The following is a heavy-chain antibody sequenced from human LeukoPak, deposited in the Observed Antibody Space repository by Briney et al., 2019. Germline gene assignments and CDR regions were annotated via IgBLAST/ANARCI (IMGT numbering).Heavy chain of an antibody. CDR2: IKQDGSET. J-gene: IGHJ4*02. Sequence: GGSLRLSCAASGFTFSNYWMSWVRRAPGKGLEWVANIKQDGSETYYVDSVRGRFTISRDNAKKSLYLQMNSLRAEDTAVYCCARDFWGAYRVDYFVYWRQGTLVTVSS. V-gene: IGHV3-7*01. CDR1: GFTFSNYW. CDR3: ARDFWGAYRVDYFVY. D-gene: IGHD3-3*01.